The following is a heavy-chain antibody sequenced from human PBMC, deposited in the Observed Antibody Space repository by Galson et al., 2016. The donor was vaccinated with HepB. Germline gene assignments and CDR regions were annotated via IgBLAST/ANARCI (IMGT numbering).Heavy chain of an antibody. CDR1: GFTFSSYS. CDR3: ARDSAYGDYVYTPHYFDY. D-gene: IGHD4-17*01. CDR2: ISSSSSTI. V-gene: IGHV3-48*01. Sequence: SLRLSCAASGFTFSSYSMNWVRQAPGKGLEWVSYISSSSSTIYYADSVVGRFTISRDNAKNSLYLQMNSLRAEDTAVYYCARDSAYGDYVYTPHYFDYWGQGTLVTVSS. J-gene: IGHJ4*02.